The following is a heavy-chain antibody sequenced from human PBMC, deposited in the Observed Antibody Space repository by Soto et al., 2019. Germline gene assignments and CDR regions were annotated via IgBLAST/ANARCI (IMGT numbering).Heavy chain of an antibody. Sequence: GGSLRLSCAASGFTVSSKYMSWVRQAPGKGLEWVSVIWSAGLIYYADSVRGRFTISRDISKNISYLEMTSLRADDTAVYYCAREAPMDVWGQGTTVTVSS. V-gene: IGHV3-53*01. CDR3: AREAPMDV. CDR2: IWSAGLI. CDR1: GFTVSSKY. J-gene: IGHJ6*02.